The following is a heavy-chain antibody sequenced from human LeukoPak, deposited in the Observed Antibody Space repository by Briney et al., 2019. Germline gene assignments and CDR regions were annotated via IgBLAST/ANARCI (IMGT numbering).Heavy chain of an antibody. Sequence: QPGGSLKLSCAASGFTFSGSAMHWVRQASGKGLEWLGRIRSKADSYTTAYAASVKGRFIVSRDDSKNTAYLQMNSLKTEDTAVYYCRAAADLNDYCGQGTLVTVSS. D-gene: IGHD6-13*01. V-gene: IGHV3-73*01. CDR2: IRSKADSYTT. CDR1: GFTFSGSA. J-gene: IGHJ4*02. CDR3: RAAADLNDY.